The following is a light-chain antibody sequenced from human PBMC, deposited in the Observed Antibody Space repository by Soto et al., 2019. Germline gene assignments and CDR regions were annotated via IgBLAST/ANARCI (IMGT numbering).Light chain of an antibody. CDR3: QQYGSSPTWT. CDR1: QRISSY. CDR2: DAS. Sequence: EIVLTQSPATLSLSPGERATLSCRASQRISSYLAWYQQKPGQAPRLFIYDASNRATGIPARFSGSGSGTDFTLTISRLEPEDFAVYYCQQYGSSPTWTFGQGTKVDIK. J-gene: IGKJ1*01. V-gene: IGKV3-20*01.